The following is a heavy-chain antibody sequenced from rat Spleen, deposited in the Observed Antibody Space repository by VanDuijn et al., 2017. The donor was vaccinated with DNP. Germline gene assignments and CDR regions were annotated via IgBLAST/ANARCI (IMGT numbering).Heavy chain of an antibody. D-gene: IGHD2-1*01. CDR2: LNKDSSTI. V-gene: IGHV4-2*01. CDR1: GFNFNDYW. CDR3: VREDKGVDA. J-gene: IGHJ4*01. Sequence: EVKLVESGGGLVQPGRSLQLSCAASGFNFNDYWMGWVRQAPGKGLEWVGELNKDSSTIKYAPSLKDKFTGSRDNAQNTLYLQMSKLGSEDTALYYCVREDKGVDAWGLGASVTVSS.